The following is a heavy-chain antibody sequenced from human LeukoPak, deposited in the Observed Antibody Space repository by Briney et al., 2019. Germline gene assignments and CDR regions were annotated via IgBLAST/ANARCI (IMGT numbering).Heavy chain of an antibody. J-gene: IGHJ4*02. Sequence: GGSLRLSCTASGFTFGDYAVSWFRQAPGKGLEWVGFIGSTTYGATTEYAASVRGRFTISRYDSKSIAYLQMNSLKTEDTAVYYCTRDLKAGNRGYWGQGTLVTVSS. V-gene: IGHV3-49*03. CDR1: GFTFGDYA. CDR2: IGSTTYGATT. D-gene: IGHD1-1*01. CDR3: TRDLKAGNRGY.